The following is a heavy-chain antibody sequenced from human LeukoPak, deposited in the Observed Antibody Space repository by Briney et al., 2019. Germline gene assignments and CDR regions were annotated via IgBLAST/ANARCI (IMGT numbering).Heavy chain of an antibody. J-gene: IGHJ4*02. D-gene: IGHD6-13*01. CDR3: ARGSDIAAPVTTPFDH. V-gene: IGHV1-2*02. CDR1: GYTFTGWY. Sequence: ASVKVSCKASGYTFTGWYMHWVRQAPGQGLEWMTWINLNSGDTKLAQRFQGRVTMTRDTSISTTYMELSSLRPDDTAVYYCARGSDIAAPVTTPFDHWGQGTLVTVSS. CDR2: INLNSGDT.